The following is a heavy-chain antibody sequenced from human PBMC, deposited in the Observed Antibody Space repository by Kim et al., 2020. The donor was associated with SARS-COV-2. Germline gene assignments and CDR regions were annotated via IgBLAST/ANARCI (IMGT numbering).Heavy chain of an antibody. D-gene: IGHD3-9*01. CDR2: ISAYNGNT. V-gene: IGHV1-18*01. CDR3: ARTQVDDILTGYRNFVY. J-gene: IGHJ4*02. Sequence: ASVKVSCKASGYTFTSYGISWVRQAPGQGLEWMGWISAYNGNTNYAQKLQGRVTMTTDTSTSTAYMELRSLRSDDTAVYYCARTQVDDILTGYRNFVYWGQGTLVTVSS. CDR1: GYTFTSYG.